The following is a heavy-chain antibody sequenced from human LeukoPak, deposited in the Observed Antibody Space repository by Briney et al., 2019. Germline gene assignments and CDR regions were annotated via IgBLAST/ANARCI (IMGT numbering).Heavy chain of an antibody. D-gene: IGHD3-22*01. V-gene: IGHV4-4*07. CDR3: ARDRRYYDEILTGFDP. J-gene: IGHJ5*02. CDR1: GGSISSYY. CDR2: IYTSGST. Sequence: SETLSLTCTVSGGSISSYYWSWIRQPAGKGLEWIGLIYTSGSTNYNPSLKSRVTMSVDTSKNQFSLKLSSVTAADTAVYYCARDRRYYDEILTGFDPWGQGTLVTVSS.